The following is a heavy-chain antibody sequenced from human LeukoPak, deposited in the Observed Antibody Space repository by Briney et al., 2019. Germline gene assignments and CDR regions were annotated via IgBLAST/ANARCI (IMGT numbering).Heavy chain of an antibody. V-gene: IGHV3-21*01. D-gene: IGHD1-26*01. CDR3: ARDFSSGSYYGDYYFDY. CDR1: GFTFSSYT. J-gene: IGHJ4*02. Sequence: GGSLSLSCAASGFTFSSYTMNWVRQAPGKGLEWVSSITDSSSSMYYADSVKGRFTISRDNAKNSLYLQMNSLRAEDTAVYYCARDFSSGSYYGDYYFDYWGQGTLVTVSS. CDR2: ITDSSSSM.